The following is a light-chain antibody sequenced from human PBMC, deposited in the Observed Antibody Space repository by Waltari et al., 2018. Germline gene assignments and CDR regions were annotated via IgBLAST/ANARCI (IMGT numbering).Light chain of an antibody. V-gene: IGLV1-44*01. J-gene: IGLJ3*02. CDR2: TDD. CDR3: AAWDDSLNGWV. CDR1: SSNIGSNS. Sequence: QSVLTQPPSASGTPGQSVTISCSGSSSNIGSNSVNWYQQLPGSAPKLLIYTDDNRPVGVPDRFSGSKAGTSASLAISGLQSEDEADYYCAAWDDSLNGWVFGGGTKLTVL.